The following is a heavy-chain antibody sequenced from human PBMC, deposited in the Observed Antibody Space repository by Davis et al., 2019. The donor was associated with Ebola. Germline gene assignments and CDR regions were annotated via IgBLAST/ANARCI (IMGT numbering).Heavy chain of an antibody. Sequence: ASVKVSCKASGYTFTGYYMHWVRQAPGQGLEWMGWISAYNGNTNYAQKLQGRVTMTTDTSRSTAYMGLRSLRSDDTAVYYCAREAGATTRIYDSWGQGTLVTVSS. CDR2: ISAYNGNT. J-gene: IGHJ5*01. D-gene: IGHD1-26*01. CDR1: GYTFTGYY. V-gene: IGHV1-18*04. CDR3: AREAGATTRIYDS.